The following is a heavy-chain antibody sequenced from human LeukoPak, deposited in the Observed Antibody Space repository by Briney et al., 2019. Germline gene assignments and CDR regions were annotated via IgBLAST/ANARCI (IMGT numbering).Heavy chain of an antibody. Sequence: SETLSLTCTVSGGPISSSSYYWGWIRQPPGKGLEWIGSIYYSGSTYYNPSLKSRVTISVDTSKNQFSLKLSSVTAADTAVYYCARRSKGGEVTPYFDYWGQGTLVTVSS. V-gene: IGHV4-39*01. CDR2: IYYSGST. J-gene: IGHJ4*02. CDR3: ARRSKGGEVTPYFDY. CDR1: GGPISSSSYY. D-gene: IGHD4-23*01.